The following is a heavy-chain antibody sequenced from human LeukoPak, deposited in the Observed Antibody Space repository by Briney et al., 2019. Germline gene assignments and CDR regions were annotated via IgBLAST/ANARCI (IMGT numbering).Heavy chain of an antibody. V-gene: IGHV3-20*04. Sequence: GGSLRLSCAASGFTFDDYGMTWFRQAPGKGLDGVAGINLNGGTTAYADSVKCRFTIARDNAKKSLYLQMNSLRAEDTALYYCARDNNQGYSYGYRYYFDYWGQGTLVTVSS. D-gene: IGHD5-18*01. CDR1: GFTFDDYG. CDR2: INLNGGTT. J-gene: IGHJ4*02. CDR3: ARDNNQGYSYGYRYYFDY.